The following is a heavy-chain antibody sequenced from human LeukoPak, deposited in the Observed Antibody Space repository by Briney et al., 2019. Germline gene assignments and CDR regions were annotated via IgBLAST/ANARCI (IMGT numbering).Heavy chain of an antibody. Sequence: SQTLSLTCTVSGGSISSGGYYWSWIRQPPGKGLEWIGYIYHSGSTYYNPSLKSRVTISVDTSKNQFSLKLSSVTAADTAVYYCARLAATLDYFDYWGQGTLVTVSS. CDR2: IYHSGST. J-gene: IGHJ4*02. D-gene: IGHD2-15*01. CDR1: GGSISSGGYY. V-gene: IGHV4-30-2*02. CDR3: ARLAATLDYFDY.